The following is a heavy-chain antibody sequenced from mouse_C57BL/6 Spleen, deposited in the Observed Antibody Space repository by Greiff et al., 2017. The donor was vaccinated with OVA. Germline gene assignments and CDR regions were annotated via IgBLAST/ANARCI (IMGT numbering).Heavy chain of an antibody. CDR3: ARWGLITTVPMDY. Sequence: VKLQQPGTELVKPGASVKLSCKASGYTFTSYWMHWVKQRPGQGLEWIGNINPSNGGTNYNEKFKSKATLTVDKSSSTAYMQLSSLTSEDSAVYYCARWGLITTVPMDYWGQGTSVTVSS. V-gene: IGHV1-53*01. CDR2: INPSNGGT. J-gene: IGHJ4*01. D-gene: IGHD1-1*01. CDR1: GYTFTSYW.